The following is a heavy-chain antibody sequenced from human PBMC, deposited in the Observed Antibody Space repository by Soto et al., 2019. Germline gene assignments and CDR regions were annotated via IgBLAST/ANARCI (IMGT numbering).Heavy chain of an antibody. V-gene: IGHV3-49*04. CDR2: IRSKAYSGTT. J-gene: IGHJ4*02. D-gene: IGHD6-13*01. CDR3: TRYRTAAVLSDFDY. CDR1: GFPFSNFE. Sequence: PGGSLRLSCAASGFPFSNFEMNWVRQAPGKGLEWVGSIRSKAYSGTTEYAASVKDRFIIFRDDSKTTAYLQMNSLKTEDTAVYYCTRYRTAAVLSDFDYWGLGTLVTVSS.